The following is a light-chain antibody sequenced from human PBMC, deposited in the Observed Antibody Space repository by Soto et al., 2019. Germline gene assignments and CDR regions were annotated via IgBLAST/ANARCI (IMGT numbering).Light chain of an antibody. CDR2: AAS. CDR3: QQLNSYPYT. V-gene: IGKV1-9*01. J-gene: IGKJ2*01. Sequence: DIQLTQSPSFLSASVGDRVTITCRASQGISSYLAWYQQKPGKAPKLLIYAASTLQSGVPSRFSGSGSGPEFTLTISSLQPEDCATYYCQQLNSYPYTFGQGTKLEIK. CDR1: QGISSY.